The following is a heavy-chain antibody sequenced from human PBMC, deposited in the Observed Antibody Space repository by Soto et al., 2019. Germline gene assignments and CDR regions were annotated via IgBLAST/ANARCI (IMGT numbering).Heavy chain of an antibody. D-gene: IGHD3-22*01. CDR3: ASIYDSSGYYYGNNWFDP. CDR1: GASISNGDYY. CDR2: IYYSGST. J-gene: IGHJ5*02. V-gene: IGHV4-31*03. Sequence: SETLSLSCTVSGASISNGDYYWSWIRQHPGKGLEWIGYIYYSGSTYYNPSLKSRVTISVDTSKNQFSLKLSSVTAADTAVYYCASIYDSSGYYYGNNWFDPWGQGTLVTVSS.